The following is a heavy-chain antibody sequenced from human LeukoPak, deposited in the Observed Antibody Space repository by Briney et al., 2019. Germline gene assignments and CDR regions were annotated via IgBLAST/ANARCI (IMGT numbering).Heavy chain of an antibody. J-gene: IGHJ4*02. D-gene: IGHD3-16*01. CDR3: ARTSPTSHFDF. CDR2: INGDGSNS. Sequence: GGSLRLSCVASGFTFTTYWMHWVRQAPGKRLVWVSRINGDGSNSNYADSVKGRFTISRDNARNTLYLQMNGLRAEDTALYYCARTSPTSHFDFWGQGTLVTVSS. CDR1: GFTFTTYW. V-gene: IGHV3-74*01.